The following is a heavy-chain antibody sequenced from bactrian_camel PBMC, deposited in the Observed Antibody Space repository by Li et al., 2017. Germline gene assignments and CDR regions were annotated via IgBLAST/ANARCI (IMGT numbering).Heavy chain of an antibody. CDR2: IWNDGTNK. V-gene: IGHV3-2*01. D-gene: IGHD6*01. J-gene: IGHJ4*01. CDR1: GFTFSSYY. Sequence: HVQLVESGGGLVQPGGSLRLSCAASGFTFSSYYMSWVRQAPGKGLEWVSSIWNDGTNKYYADSVKGRFTISRDNTKNTLYLQLNSLKNEDTAMYYCTNNKYGGSRFGPTDWGQGTQVTVS. CDR3: TNNKYGGSRFGPTD.